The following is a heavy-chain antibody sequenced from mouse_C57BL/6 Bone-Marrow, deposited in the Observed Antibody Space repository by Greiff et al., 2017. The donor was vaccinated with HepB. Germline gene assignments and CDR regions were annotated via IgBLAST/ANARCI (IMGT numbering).Heavy chain of an antibody. Sequence: VQLQESGAELVRPGTSVKLSCKASGYTFTSYWMHWVKQRPGQGLEWIGVIDPSDSYTNYNQKFKGKATLTVDTSSSTAYMQLSSLTSEDSAVYYCARRGTTVVGDYWGKGTTLTVSS. CDR2: IDPSDSYT. V-gene: IGHV1-59*01. J-gene: IGHJ2*01. D-gene: IGHD1-1*01. CDR3: ARRGTTVVGDY. CDR1: GYTFTSYW.